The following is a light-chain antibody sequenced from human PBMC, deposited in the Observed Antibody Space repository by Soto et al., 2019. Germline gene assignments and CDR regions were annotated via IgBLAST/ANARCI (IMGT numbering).Light chain of an antibody. Sequence: QSVLTQPPSVSGAPGQRVTISCTGSSSNIGAGYDVHWYQQLPGTAPKLLIYGNSNRPSGVPDRFSGSKPGTSASLAITGIQAEDAADYYDQSYDSSLSGTRVFGGGTKLTVL. V-gene: IGLV1-40*01. J-gene: IGLJ2*01. CDR3: QSYDSSLSGTRV. CDR2: GNS. CDR1: SSNIGAGYD.